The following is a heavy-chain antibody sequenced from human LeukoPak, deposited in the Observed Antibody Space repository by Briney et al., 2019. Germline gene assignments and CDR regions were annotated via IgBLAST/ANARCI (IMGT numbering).Heavy chain of an antibody. Sequence: ASVKVSCKASGYTFTGYYMHWVRQAPGQGLEWMGIVNPSGGSTSYAQKFQGRVTMTRDTSTSTVYMELSSLRSEDTAVYYCARSATWLGVPFGYWGQGTLVTVSS. D-gene: IGHD3-10*01. J-gene: IGHJ4*02. V-gene: IGHV1-46*01. CDR3: ARSATWLGVPFGY. CDR2: VNPSGGST. CDR1: GYTFTGYY.